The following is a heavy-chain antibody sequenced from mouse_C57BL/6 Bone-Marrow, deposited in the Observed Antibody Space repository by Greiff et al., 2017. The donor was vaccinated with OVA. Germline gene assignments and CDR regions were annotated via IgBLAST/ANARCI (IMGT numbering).Heavy chain of an antibody. J-gene: IGHJ2*01. CDR1: GYTFTDYY. CDR3: ARRTTVVSSYYFDY. V-gene: IGHV1-19*01. Sequence: VQLQQSGPVLVKPGASVKMSCKASGYTFTDYYMNWVKQSHGKSLEWIGVINPYNGGTSYNQKFKGKATLTVDKSSSTAYMELNSLTSEDSAVYYGARRTTVVSSYYFDYWGQGTTLTVSA. CDR2: INPYNGGT. D-gene: IGHD1-1*01.